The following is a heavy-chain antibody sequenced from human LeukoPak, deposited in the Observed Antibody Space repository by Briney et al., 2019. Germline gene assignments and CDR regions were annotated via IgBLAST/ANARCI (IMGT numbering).Heavy chain of an antibody. CDR3: ARAKYDFWSGYCLDY. J-gene: IGHJ4*02. CDR2: IYYSGST. CDR1: GGSFSNYY. Sequence: SETLSLTCTVSGGSFSNYYWSWIRQPPGKGLEWIGYIYYSGSTNYNPSLKSRVTMSVDTSKNQFSLKLSSVTAADTAVYYCARAKYDFWSGYCLDYWGQGTLVTVSS. V-gene: IGHV4-59*12. D-gene: IGHD3-3*01.